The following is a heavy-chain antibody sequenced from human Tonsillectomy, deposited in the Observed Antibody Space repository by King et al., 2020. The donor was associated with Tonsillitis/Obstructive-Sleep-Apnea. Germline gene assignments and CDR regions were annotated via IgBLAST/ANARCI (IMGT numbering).Heavy chain of an antibody. J-gene: IGHJ5*02. D-gene: IGHD3-16*02. Sequence: QLQESGPGLVKPSETLSLTCTVSGGSISSSSYYWGWIRQPPGKGLEWIGSIYYSGSTYYNPSLKSRVTISVDTSKNQFSLKLSSVTAADTAVYYCARHTPGRLRLGELSSWGQGTLVTVSS. V-gene: IGHV4-39*01. CDR1: GGSISSSSYY. CDR2: IYYSGST. CDR3: ARHTPGRLRLGELSS.